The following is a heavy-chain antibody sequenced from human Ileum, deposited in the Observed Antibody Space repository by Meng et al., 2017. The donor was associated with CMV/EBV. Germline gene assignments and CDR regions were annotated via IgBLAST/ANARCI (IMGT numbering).Heavy chain of an antibody. Sequence: QVKLHQSGPGLVKTSQTLLLTCAISGDSVSSTTVTWNWIRPSPSRGLEWLGRTYYRSKWFNDYALSVRGRITINPDISKNQLSLQLNSVTPEDTAVYYCVRLTGNSWLDYWGRGTLVTVSS. CDR1: GDSVSSTTVT. CDR2: TYYRSKWFN. CDR3: VRLTGNSWLDY. V-gene: IGHV6-1*01. D-gene: IGHD6-13*01. J-gene: IGHJ4*02.